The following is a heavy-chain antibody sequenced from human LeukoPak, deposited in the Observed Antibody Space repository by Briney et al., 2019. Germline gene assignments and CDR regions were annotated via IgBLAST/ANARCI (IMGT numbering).Heavy chain of an antibody. CDR3: ARDSPEGSGGSYFVAFDI. Sequence: GGSLRLSCAASGFTFRSYSMNWVRQAPGKGLGWVSYISGSVMTIYSSASVKARFTISRDNVNNSFYLQMNSLRDEDTAVYYCARDSPEGSGGSYFVAFDIWGRGTMVTVSS. D-gene: IGHD1-26*01. CDR1: GFTFRSYS. V-gene: IGHV3-48*02. J-gene: IGHJ3*02. CDR2: ISGSVMTI.